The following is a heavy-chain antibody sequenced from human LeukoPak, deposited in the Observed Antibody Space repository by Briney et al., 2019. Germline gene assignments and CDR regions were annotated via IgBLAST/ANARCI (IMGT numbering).Heavy chain of an antibody. Sequence: SVKVSCKASGGTFSSYTISWVLQAPGQGLEWMGRIIPILGIANYAQKFQGRVTITADKSTSTAYMELSSLRSEDTAVYYCAREQNPPPFRPGKSVRFDPWGQGTLVTVSS. J-gene: IGHJ5*02. CDR3: AREQNPPPFRPGKSVRFDP. V-gene: IGHV1-69*04. CDR1: GGTFSSYT. D-gene: IGHD5/OR15-5a*01. CDR2: IIPILGIA.